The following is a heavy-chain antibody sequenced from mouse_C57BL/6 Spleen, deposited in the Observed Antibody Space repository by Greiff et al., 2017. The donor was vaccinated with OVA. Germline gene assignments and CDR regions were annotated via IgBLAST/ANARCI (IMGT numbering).Heavy chain of an antibody. CDR2: IDPSDSYT. CDR1: GYTFTSYW. Sequence: QVHVKQPGAELVKPGASVKLSCKASGYTFTSYWMQWVKQRPGQGLEWIGEIDPSDSYTNYNQKFKGKATLTVDTSSSTAYMQLSSLTSEDSAVYYCARLRVDYWGQGTTLTVSS. CDR3: ARLRVDY. J-gene: IGHJ2*01. V-gene: IGHV1-50*01.